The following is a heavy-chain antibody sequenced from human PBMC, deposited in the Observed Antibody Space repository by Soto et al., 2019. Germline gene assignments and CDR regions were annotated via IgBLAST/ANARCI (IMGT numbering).Heavy chain of an antibody. CDR3: VHRLTGVWFGP. Sequence: GSGPTLVNPTQTLTLTCTFSGFSLSTSGVGVGWIRQPPGKTLEWLALIYWDDDKRYSPSLKSRLTITKDTSKNQVVLTMTNMDPVDTTTFYCVHRLTGVWFGPWGQGILVTVSS. CDR1: GFSLSTSGVG. D-gene: IGHD2-8*01. V-gene: IGHV2-5*02. J-gene: IGHJ5*02. CDR2: IYWDDDK.